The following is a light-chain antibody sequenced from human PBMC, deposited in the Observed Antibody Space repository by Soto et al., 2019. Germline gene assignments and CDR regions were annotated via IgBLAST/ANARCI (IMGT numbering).Light chain of an antibody. J-gene: IGKJ4*01. Sequence: EIVMTQSPATLSVSPGERVTFSCRASQSVTSNLAWYQHKPGQAPRLLISGASTGATGIPARFSGSGSGTEFTLTINSLQSEDFAIYYCQQYSNWPVTVGGGTKVDIK. CDR3: QQYSNWPVT. CDR1: QSVTSN. CDR2: GAS. V-gene: IGKV3-15*01.